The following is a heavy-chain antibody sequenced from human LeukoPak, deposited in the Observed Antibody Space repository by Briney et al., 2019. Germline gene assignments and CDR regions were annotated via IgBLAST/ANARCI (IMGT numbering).Heavy chain of an antibody. CDR2: INPNSGGT. Sequence: ASVKVSCKASGYTFTGYYMHWVRQAPGQGLEWMGWINPNSGGTNYAQKFQGRVTMTRDTSISTAYMELSRLRSDDTAVYYCARAPYSSSSVYFDYWGQGTLVTVSS. J-gene: IGHJ4*02. D-gene: IGHD6-6*01. V-gene: IGHV1-2*02. CDR1: GYTFTGYY. CDR3: ARAPYSSSSVYFDY.